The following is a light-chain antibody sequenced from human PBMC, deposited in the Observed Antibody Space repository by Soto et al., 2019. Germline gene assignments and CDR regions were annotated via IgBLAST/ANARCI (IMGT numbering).Light chain of an antibody. Sequence: EIVMTQSPATLSVSPGERATLSCRASQSVDSYLAWYQQKPGQAPRLLIYEASNRASGIPARFSGSGSGTDFTLTISSLEPEDSAVYYCQQRHMWPITFGQGTRLEIK. V-gene: IGKV3-11*01. J-gene: IGKJ5*01. CDR1: QSVDSY. CDR3: QQRHMWPIT. CDR2: EAS.